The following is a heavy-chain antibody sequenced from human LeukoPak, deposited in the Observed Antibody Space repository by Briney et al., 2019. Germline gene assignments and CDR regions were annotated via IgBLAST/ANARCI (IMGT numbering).Heavy chain of an antibody. CDR1: GFTFSNYG. V-gene: IGHV3-23*01. Sequence: GGSVRLSCAASGFTFSNYGMNWVRQAPGKGLEWVSGISGSGGSTYSADSVKGRFIISRDNSKNSLYLQMNSLRAEDTAVYYCARLGGSGSYHYYYYMDVWGKGTTVTISS. CDR3: ARLGGSGSYHYYYYMDV. J-gene: IGHJ6*03. CDR2: ISGSGGST. D-gene: IGHD3-10*01.